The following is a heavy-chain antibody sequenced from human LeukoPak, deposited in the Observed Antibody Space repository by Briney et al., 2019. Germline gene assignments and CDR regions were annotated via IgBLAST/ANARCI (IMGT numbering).Heavy chain of an antibody. CDR2: INPNSGGT. J-gene: IGHJ3*02. V-gene: IGHV1-2*02. Sequence: ASVKVSCKASGYTFTGYHMHWVRQAPGQGLEWMGWINPNSGGTNYAQKFQGRVTMTRDTSITTAHMELSRLRSDDTAVYYCARDRGDWDAFDIWGQGTMVTVSS. CDR1: GYTFTGYH. CDR3: ARDRGDWDAFDI. D-gene: IGHD3-10*01.